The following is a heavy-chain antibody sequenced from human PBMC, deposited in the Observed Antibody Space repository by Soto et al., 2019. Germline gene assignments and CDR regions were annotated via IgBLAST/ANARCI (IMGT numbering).Heavy chain of an antibody. CDR1: GYTFTSYG. J-gene: IGHJ4*02. V-gene: IGHV1-18*04. CDR3: ARGGGYYDILPDSSGYRYYFDY. D-gene: IGHD3-22*01. CDR2: ISAYNGNT. Sequence: QVQLVQSGAEVKKPGASVKVSCKASGYTFTSYGISWVRQAPGQGLEWMGWISAYNGNTNYAQKLQGRVTMTTDTSTSTAYMELRSLRSDATAVYYCARGGGYYDILPDSSGYRYYFDYWGQGTLVTVSS.